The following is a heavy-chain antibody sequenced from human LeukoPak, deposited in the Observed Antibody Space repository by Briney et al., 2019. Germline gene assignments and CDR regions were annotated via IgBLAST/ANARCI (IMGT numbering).Heavy chain of an antibody. Sequence: GGSLRLSCAASGFTFSTYWMHWVRQAPGKGLEWVSRISGDGDDTIYADSVKGRFTISRDNAKNSLYLQMNSLRAEDTAVYYCARSEVNTFDIWGQGTMVTVSS. V-gene: IGHV3-74*01. J-gene: IGHJ3*02. D-gene: IGHD3-22*01. CDR2: ISGDGDDT. CDR1: GFTFSTYW. CDR3: ARSEVNTFDI.